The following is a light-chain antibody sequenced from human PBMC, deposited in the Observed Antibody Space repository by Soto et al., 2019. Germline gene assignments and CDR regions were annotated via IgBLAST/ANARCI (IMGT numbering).Light chain of an antibody. CDR2: GAS. CDR3: QQYGSAPFT. J-gene: IGKJ3*01. CDR1: QSVSSNF. Sequence: EIVLMQSPGTMSVSPGERVTLSCRASQSVSSNFLAWHQQKPGQAPRLLIYGASSRAGGIPDRFRGSGSGTDFTLTIYSLEPEDFAVYYCQQYGSAPFTFGPGTKVDVK. V-gene: IGKV3-20*01.